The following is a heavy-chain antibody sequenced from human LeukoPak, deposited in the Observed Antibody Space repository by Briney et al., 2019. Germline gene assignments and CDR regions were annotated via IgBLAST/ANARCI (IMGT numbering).Heavy chain of an antibody. CDR2: IIPIFGTA. CDR1: GCTFSSYA. Sequence: ASVKVSCKASGCTFSSYAISWVRQAPGQGLEWMGGIIPIFGTANYAQKFQGRVTITADESTSTAYMELSSLRAEDTAVYYCAKDGGVRGPDYYYYMDVWGKGTTVTISS. V-gene: IGHV1-69*01. CDR3: AKDGGVRGPDYYYYMDV. D-gene: IGHD3-10*01. J-gene: IGHJ6*03.